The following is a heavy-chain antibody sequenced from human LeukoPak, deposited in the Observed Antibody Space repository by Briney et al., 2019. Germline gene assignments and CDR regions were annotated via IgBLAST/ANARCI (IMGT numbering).Heavy chain of an antibody. J-gene: IGHJ4*02. CDR3: RVLAASDY. CDR1: GFTFSNAW. V-gene: IGHV3-15*01. CDR2: IKSKNDGGTT. D-gene: IGHD2-2*01. Sequence: PGGSLRLSCAASGFTFSNAWMRWVRPAPGKGLEWVGRIKSKNDGGTTDYAAPVKGRFTISRDDSKNTLYLQMNSLKTEDTVVYYCRVLAASDYWGQRTLVTVSS.